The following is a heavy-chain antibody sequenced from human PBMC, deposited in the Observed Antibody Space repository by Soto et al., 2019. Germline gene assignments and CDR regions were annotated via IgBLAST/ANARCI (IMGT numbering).Heavy chain of an antibody. Sequence: ASVKVSCKASGYTFTNFGISWVRQAPGQGLEWVGWISAFNGNTNYSQKLQDRVTMTTDTSTSTAYMELRSLRSGDTAVYYCARDRNYYASETYSNFYHGLDAWGQGTTVTVSS. V-gene: IGHV1-18*01. D-gene: IGHD3-10*01. CDR2: ISAFNGNT. J-gene: IGHJ6*02. CDR3: ARDRNYYASETYSNFYHGLDA. CDR1: GYTFTNFG.